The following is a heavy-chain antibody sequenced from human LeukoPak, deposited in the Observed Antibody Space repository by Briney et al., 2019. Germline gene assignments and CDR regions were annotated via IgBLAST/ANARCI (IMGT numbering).Heavy chain of an antibody. J-gene: IGHJ4*02. Sequence: PSETLSLTCAVYGGSFSGYYWSWIRQPPGKGLEWIGEINHSGSTNYNPSLKSRVTISVDTSKNQFSLKLSSVTAADTAVYYCARDRGDSSGYLDYWGQGTLVTVSS. CDR1: GGSFSGYY. CDR2: INHSGST. D-gene: IGHD3-22*01. V-gene: IGHV4-34*01. CDR3: ARDRGDSSGYLDY.